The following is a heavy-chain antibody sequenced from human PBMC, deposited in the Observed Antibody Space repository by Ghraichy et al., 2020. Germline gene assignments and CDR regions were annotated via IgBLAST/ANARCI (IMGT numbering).Heavy chain of an antibody. CDR1: GFTYRIYA. CDR3: AKDSGSYYNWDAFDV. D-gene: IGHD3-10*01. CDR2: ISGSGRST. Sequence: GGSLRLSCAASGFTYRIYAMSWVRQAPGKGLEWVSAISGSGRSTYYVDFVKGRFIISRDNSKNTMYLQMNSLRAEDTAVYYCAKDSGSYYNWDAFDVWGQGTMVTVSS. V-gene: IGHV3-23*01. J-gene: IGHJ3*01.